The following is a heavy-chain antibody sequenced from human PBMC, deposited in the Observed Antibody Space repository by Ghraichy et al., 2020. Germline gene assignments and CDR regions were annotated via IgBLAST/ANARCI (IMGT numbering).Heavy chain of an antibody. CDR2: MNPNSGNT. V-gene: IGHV1-8*01. Sequence: ASVKVSCKASGYTFTSYDINWVRQATGQGLEWMGWMNPNSGNTGYAQKFQGRVTMTRNTSISTAYMELSSLRSEDTAVYYCARGSPLYCSSTSCYEKDYWGQGTLVTVSS. D-gene: IGHD2-2*01. CDR1: GYTFTSYD. J-gene: IGHJ4*02. CDR3: ARGSPLYCSSTSCYEKDY.